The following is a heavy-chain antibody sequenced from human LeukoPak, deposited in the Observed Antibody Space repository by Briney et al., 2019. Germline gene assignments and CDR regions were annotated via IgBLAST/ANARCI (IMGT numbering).Heavy chain of an antibody. CDR1: GYTFTSYG. Sequence: ASVKVSCKASGYTFTSYGISWVRQAPGQGLEWMGWISAYNGNTNYAQKLQGRLTMTTDTSTSTAYMKLRSLRSDDTAVYYCARSTAMVYYFDYWGQGTLVTVSS. J-gene: IGHJ4*02. CDR2: ISAYNGNT. CDR3: ARSTAMVYYFDY. D-gene: IGHD5-18*01. V-gene: IGHV1-18*01.